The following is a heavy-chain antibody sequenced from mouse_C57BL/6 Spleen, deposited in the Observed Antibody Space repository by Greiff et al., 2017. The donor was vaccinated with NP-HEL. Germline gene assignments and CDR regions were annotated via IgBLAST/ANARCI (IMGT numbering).Heavy chain of an antibody. CDR3: ARSPITTVVAGDY. D-gene: IGHD1-1*01. J-gene: IGHJ4*01. CDR1: GYAFSSSW. CDR2: IYPGDGDT. V-gene: IGHV1-82*01. Sequence: VKLMESGPELVKPGASVKISCKASGYAFSSSWMNWVKQRPGKGLEWIGRIYPGDGDTNYNGKFKGKATLTADKSSSTAYMQLSSLTSEDSAVYFCARSPITTVVAGDYWGQGTSVTVSS.